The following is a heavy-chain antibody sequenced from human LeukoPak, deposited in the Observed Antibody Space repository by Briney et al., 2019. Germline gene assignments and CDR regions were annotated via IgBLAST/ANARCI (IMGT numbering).Heavy chain of an antibody. CDR1: GFTFSSYA. V-gene: IGHV3-48*04. D-gene: IGHD4-17*01. CDR2: ISSSSSTI. CDR3: ARDDYGVPFDY. J-gene: IGHJ4*02. Sequence: GGSLRLSCAASGFTFSSYAMSWVRQAPGKGLEWVSYISSSSSTIYYADSVKGRFTISRDNAKNSLYLQMNSLRAEDTAVYYCARDDYGVPFDYWGQGTLVTVSS.